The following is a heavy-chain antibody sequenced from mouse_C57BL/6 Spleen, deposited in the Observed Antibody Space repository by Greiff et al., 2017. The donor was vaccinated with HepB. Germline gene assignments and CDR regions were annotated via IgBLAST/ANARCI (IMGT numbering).Heavy chain of an antibody. J-gene: IGHJ3*01. CDR2: INPNNGGT. V-gene: IGHV1-26*01. Sequence: EVQLQQSGPELVKPGASVKISCKASGYTFTDYYMNWVKQSHGKSLEWIGDINPNNGGTSYNQKFKGKATLTVDKSSSTAYMELRSLTSEDSAVYYCARNYYDYPFAYWGQGTLVTVSA. CDR1: GYTFTDYY. D-gene: IGHD2-4*01. CDR3: ARNYYDYPFAY.